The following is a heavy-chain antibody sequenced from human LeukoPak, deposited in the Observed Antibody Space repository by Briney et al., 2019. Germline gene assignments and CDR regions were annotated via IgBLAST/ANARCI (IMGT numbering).Heavy chain of an antibody. CDR2: INPNSGGT. Sequence: RASVKVSCKASGGTFSSYAISWVRQAPGQGLEWMGWINPNSGGTNYAQKFQGRVTMTRDTSISTAYMELSRLRYDDTAVYYCVRAFSWFGELSHENHFDYWGQGTLVTVSS. CDR1: GGTFSSYA. J-gene: IGHJ4*02. D-gene: IGHD3-10*01. V-gene: IGHV1-2*02. CDR3: VRAFSWFGELSHENHFDY.